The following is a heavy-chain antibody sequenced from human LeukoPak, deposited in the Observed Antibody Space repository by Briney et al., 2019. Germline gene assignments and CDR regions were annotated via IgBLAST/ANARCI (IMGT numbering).Heavy chain of an antibody. CDR1: GFTFSSSA. Sequence: QPGGSLRLSCAASGFTFSSSAMSWVRQASGKGLEWVSAVSSNGGSTYYADSVKGRFTISRDNSKNTLYLQMNSLRGEDTAVYYCAKATTGYCGGTICYPFDIWGQGTVVTVSS. CDR2: VSSNGGST. D-gene: IGHD2-2*01. J-gene: IGHJ3*02. CDR3: AKATTGYCGGTICYPFDI. V-gene: IGHV3-23*01.